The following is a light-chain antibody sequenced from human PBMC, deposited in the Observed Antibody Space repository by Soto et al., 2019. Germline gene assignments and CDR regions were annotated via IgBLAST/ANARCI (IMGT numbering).Light chain of an antibody. CDR1: SSDVGAYNF. CDR2: EVT. V-gene: IGLV2-8*01. J-gene: IGLJ1*01. Sequence: QSALTQPPSASASPGQSVTISCTGTSSDVGAYNFVSWYQQLPGKAPKLMIYEVTKRPSGVPDRFSGSKSGTTASLTVSGLQAEHEADYDCSSYAGSIAIYVFGTGTKLTVL. CDR3: SSYAGSIAIYV.